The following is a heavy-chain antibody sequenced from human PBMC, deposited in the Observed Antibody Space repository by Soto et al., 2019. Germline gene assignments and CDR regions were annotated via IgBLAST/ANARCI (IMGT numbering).Heavy chain of an antibody. V-gene: IGHV4-59*08. CDR3: ARQFCSSTRCLPYFDY. CDR2: IYSSGNT. J-gene: IGHJ4*02. Sequence: QVQLQESGPGLVKPSETLSLTCTVSGGSISGYYWSWIRQPPGKGLGWIGYIYSSGNTNYDPSLKSRVTISVGTSRNQFSLKLSSVTAADTAVYYCARQFCSSTRCLPYFDYWGQGTLVTVSS. CDR1: GGSISGYY. D-gene: IGHD2-2*01.